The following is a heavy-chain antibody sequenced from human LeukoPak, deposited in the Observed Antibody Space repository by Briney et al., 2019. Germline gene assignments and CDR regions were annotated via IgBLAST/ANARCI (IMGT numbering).Heavy chain of an antibody. V-gene: IGHV3-66*02. CDR2: IYSGGST. CDR1: GFTVSSNY. Sequence: GGSLRLSCAASGFTVSSNYMTWVRQAPGKGLDWVSVIYSGGSTYYADSVKGRFTISRDNSKNTLFLQMNSPRPEDTAVYYCARGASGTYYFGYWGRGTLVTVSS. D-gene: IGHD1-26*01. J-gene: IGHJ4*02. CDR3: ARGASGTYYFGY.